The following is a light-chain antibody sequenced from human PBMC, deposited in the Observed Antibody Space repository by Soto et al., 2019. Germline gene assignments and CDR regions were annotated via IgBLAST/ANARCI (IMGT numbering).Light chain of an antibody. CDR3: QKYNTAPPS. V-gene: IGKV1-27*01. J-gene: IGKJ3*01. CDR1: RGINNY. CDR2: SAS. Sequence: DIQMTQSPSSLSASVGDRVTITCRASRGINNYLAWYQQKPGQAPKLLIYSASTLQSGVSYRFSGDGSGTDFTLTISSLQPEEVATYYCQKYNTAPPSFGPGTKVDLK.